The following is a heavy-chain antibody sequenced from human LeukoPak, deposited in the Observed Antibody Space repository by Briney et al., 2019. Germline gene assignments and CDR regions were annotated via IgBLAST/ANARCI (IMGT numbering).Heavy chain of an antibody. J-gene: IGHJ4*02. CDR2: IYSGGST. D-gene: IGHD6-13*01. CDR1: GFTVSSNY. Sequence: GGSLRLSCAASGFTVSSNYMSWVRQAPGKGLEWVSVIYSGGSTYYADSVKGRFTISRDNSKNTLYLQMNSLRAEDAAVYYCARDGAGIAAAGTYDYWGQGTLVTVSS. V-gene: IGHV3-66*01. CDR3: ARDGAGIAAAGTYDY.